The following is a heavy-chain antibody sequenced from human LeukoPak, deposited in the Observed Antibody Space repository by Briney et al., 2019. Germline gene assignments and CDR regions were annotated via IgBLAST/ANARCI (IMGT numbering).Heavy chain of an antibody. CDR2: INPNTGRT. J-gene: IGHJ4*02. CDR3: ARGTYYDSSGYSGVRLFDY. CDR1: GYTFSGCY. Sequence: ASVKVSCKASGYTFSGCYMHWVRQAPGQGLEWMGWINPNTGRTNCAQNFQGRVTMTSDTSISTAYMELNSLRSDDTAVYYCARGTYYDSSGYSGVRLFDYWGQGTLLTVSS. D-gene: IGHD3-22*01. V-gene: IGHV1-2*02.